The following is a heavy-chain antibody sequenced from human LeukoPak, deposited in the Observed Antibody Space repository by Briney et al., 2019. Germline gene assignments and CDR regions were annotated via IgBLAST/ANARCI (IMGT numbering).Heavy chain of an antibody. J-gene: IGHJ4*02. CDR3: AKGSGSLSLPPDY. Sequence: GGSRRLSCAASGFTISSYAMSWVRQAPGKGLEWVSVISNSGGSTYYADSVKGRFTISRDNSKNTLYVQMNSLRAEDTAVYYCAKGSGSLSLPPDYWGQGTLVTVSS. CDR2: ISNSGGST. CDR1: GFTISSYA. D-gene: IGHD1-26*01. V-gene: IGHV3-23*01.